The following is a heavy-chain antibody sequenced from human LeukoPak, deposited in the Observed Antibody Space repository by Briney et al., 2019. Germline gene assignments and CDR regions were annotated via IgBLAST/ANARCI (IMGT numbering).Heavy chain of an antibody. J-gene: IGHJ4*02. CDR1: GGTFSSYD. Sequence: SVKVYCKASGGTFSSYDISWVRQAPGQGLEWMGGIIPIFGTANYAQKFQGRVTITADKSTSTAYMELSSLRSEDTAVYYCARTPCSSTSCHMYYFHYWGQGTLVTVSS. D-gene: IGHD2-2*02. V-gene: IGHV1-69*06. CDR2: IIPIFGTA. CDR3: ARTPCSSTSCHMYYFHY.